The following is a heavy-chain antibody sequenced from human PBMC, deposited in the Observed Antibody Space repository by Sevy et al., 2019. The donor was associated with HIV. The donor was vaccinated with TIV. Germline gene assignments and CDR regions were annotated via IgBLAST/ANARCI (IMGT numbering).Heavy chain of an antibody. Sequence: ASVKVSCKASGYTFTSYYMHWVRQAPGQGLEWMGIINPSGGSTSYAQKFQGRVTMTRDTSTSTVYMGLSSLRSEDTAVYYCARDRARALWFGELYGMDVWGQGTTVTVSS. CDR3: ARDRARALWFGELYGMDV. CDR1: GYTFTSYY. V-gene: IGHV1-46*01. J-gene: IGHJ6*02. D-gene: IGHD3-10*01. CDR2: INPSGGST.